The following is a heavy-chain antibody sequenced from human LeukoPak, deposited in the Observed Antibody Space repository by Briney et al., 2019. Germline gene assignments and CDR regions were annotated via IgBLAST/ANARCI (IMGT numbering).Heavy chain of an antibody. D-gene: IGHD6-13*01. CDR3: AGEQQAALDY. V-gene: IGHV3-66*01. CDR1: GFIFGSDW. J-gene: IGHJ4*02. CDR2: IYSGGST. Sequence: GGSLRLSCAASGFIFGSDWMTWVRQAPGKGLEWVSVIYSGGSTYYADSVKGRFTISRDNSKNTLYLQMNSLRAEDTAVYYCAGEQQAALDYWGQGTLVTVSS.